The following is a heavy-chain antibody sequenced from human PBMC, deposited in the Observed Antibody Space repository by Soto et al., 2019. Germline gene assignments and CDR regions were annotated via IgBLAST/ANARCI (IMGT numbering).Heavy chain of an antibody. CDR1: GFTFSNYA. J-gene: IGHJ6*02. Sequence: EVQLLESGGGLVQPGGSLRLSCAASGFTFSNYAMSWVRQAPGKGLEWVAALPERGSSQYYADSVKGRFTISRDNSKNILDLQMASLSAEETTVYYGAKMTAGSYGRNYGMDVWGQGTTVTVSS. CDR2: LPERGSSQ. V-gene: IGHV3-23*01. CDR3: AKMTAGSYGRNYGMDV. D-gene: IGHD5-18*01.